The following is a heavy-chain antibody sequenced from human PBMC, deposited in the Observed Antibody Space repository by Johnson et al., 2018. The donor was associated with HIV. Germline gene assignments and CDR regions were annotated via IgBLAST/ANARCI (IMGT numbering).Heavy chain of an antibody. D-gene: IGHD1-20*01. J-gene: IGHJ3*02. V-gene: IGHV3-11*04. CDR2: ISSGGSSI. Sequence: QVQLVESGGGLVKPGSSLRLSCAASGFVFSNAWMNWVRQAPGKGLEWISYISSGGSSIYYADSVRGRFTISRDNAKKSLFLQLSRLRAGDTGVYYCARGGTYNWSPDRIGNAFDIWGQGTTVTVSS. CDR3: ARGGTYNWSPDRIGNAFDI. CDR1: GFVFSNAW.